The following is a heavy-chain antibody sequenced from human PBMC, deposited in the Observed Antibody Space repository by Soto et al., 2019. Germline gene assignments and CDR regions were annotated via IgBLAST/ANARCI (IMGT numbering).Heavy chain of an antibody. Sequence: QGQLGQSGGEVKKTGASEKVSCKASGYTFSRYGISWVRQAPGQGLEWMGWISGYNGDTNYAQKFQGRVTMTIDTSTTTAYMELRSLTSDDTAVYYCAKNGQPPYYYYGLDVWGQGTTVTVSS. CDR3: AKNGQPPYYYYGLDV. V-gene: IGHV1-18*01. J-gene: IGHJ6*02. D-gene: IGHD2-8*01. CDR1: GYTFSRYG. CDR2: ISGYNGDT.